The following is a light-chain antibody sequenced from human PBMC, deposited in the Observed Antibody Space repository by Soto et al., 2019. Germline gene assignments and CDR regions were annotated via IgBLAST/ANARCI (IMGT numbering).Light chain of an antibody. CDR1: QSVSSSY. V-gene: IGKV3-20*01. J-gene: IGKJ5*01. CDR3: QHFGGTTFT. Sequence: EIVLTPSPGTLSLSPWEGATLSFRASQSVSSSYIARYQQRPGQTPILLIYGASTRATGIPDRFSGSGSGTHFTLTISRLEPGDFAVYYCQHFGGTTFTFGQGTRLEIK. CDR2: GAS.